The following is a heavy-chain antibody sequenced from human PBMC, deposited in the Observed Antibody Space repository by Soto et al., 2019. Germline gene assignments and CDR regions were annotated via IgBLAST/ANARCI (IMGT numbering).Heavy chain of an antibody. D-gene: IGHD3-10*01. Sequence: GSLRLSCAASGFTFSSYWMHWVRQAPGKGLVWVSRINSDGNDTDYADSVKGRFTISRDTAKDTLYLQMNSLRTEDTAVYYCARELPESGMDVWGQGTKVTVSS. CDR3: ARELPESGMDV. J-gene: IGHJ6*02. CDR1: GFTFSSYW. CDR2: INSDGNDT. V-gene: IGHV3-74*01.